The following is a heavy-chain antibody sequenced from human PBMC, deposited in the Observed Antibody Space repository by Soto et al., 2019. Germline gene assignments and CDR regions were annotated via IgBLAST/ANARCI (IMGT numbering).Heavy chain of an antibody. CDR1: GLTFSHYS. Sequence: EVQLVESGGGLVKPGGSLRLSCAASGLTFSHYSMNWVRQAPGKGLEWVSSISGGGTYRYYAESVKGRFTISRDNAKNALNLQMNSLRAEDTGVYYCARVNSIIEYSNGMDVWGQGTTVTVSS. CDR2: ISGGGTYR. CDR3: ARVNSIIEYSNGMDV. V-gene: IGHV3-21*02. J-gene: IGHJ6*02. D-gene: IGHD3-3*02.